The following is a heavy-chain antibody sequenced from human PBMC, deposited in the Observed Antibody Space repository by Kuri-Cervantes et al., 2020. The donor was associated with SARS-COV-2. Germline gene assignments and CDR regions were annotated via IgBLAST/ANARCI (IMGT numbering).Heavy chain of an antibody. D-gene: IGHD6-13*01. CDR1: GASTSSYY. V-gene: IGHV4-4*07. J-gene: IGHJ4*02. CDR2: IYTSGST. Sequence: ESLKISCTVSGASTSSYYWSWIRXPTGKVLEWXXXIYTSGSTXXNPSLKSRVTMXXDTSKNQFSLKLSSVTAAXTAVYYCARXXEGSPFDYWGQGTLVTVSS. CDR3: ARXXEGSPFDY.